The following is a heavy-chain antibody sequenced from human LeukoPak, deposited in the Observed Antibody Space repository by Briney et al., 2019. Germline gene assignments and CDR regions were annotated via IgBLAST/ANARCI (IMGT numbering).Heavy chain of an antibody. Sequence: SETLSLTCTVSGGSISSYYWSWLRQPPGKGLEWIGYIYYSGSTNYNPSLKSRVTISVDMSKNQFSLKLSSVTAADTAAYYCARHVYSGSYSWFDPWGQGTLVTVSS. D-gene: IGHD1-26*01. CDR1: GGSISSYY. V-gene: IGHV4-59*08. CDR2: IYYSGST. J-gene: IGHJ5*02. CDR3: ARHVYSGSYSWFDP.